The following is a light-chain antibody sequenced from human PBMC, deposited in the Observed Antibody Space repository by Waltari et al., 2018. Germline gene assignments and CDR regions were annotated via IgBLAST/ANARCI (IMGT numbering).Light chain of an antibody. CDR2: GAS. J-gene: IGKJ2*01. V-gene: IGKV3-15*01. CDR1: QSISRN. CDR3: QQYNNWPPHT. Sequence: EIVMTHSPATLSVSPGERATLSCRASQSISRNLAWDQQKPGQAPRRLVYGASTRATSIPARYSGSGSGAEFTLSSSSRQSEDYAVYYCQQYNNWPPHTFGQGTKLEIK.